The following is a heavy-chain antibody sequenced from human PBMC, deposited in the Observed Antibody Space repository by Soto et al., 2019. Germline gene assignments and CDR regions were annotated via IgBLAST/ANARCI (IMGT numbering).Heavy chain of an antibody. J-gene: IGHJ4*02. Sequence: QVQLQESGPGLVKPSQTLSLTCTVSGASISSGDYYWTWIRQPPGKGLEWIGSIYYSGSTYYNPSLKSRVTISVDTSNNQFSLKLSSVPAADTAVYYCARASYDSSTYYLDYWGQGTLVTVSS. CDR2: IYYSGST. D-gene: IGHD3-22*01. CDR3: ARASYDSSTYYLDY. V-gene: IGHV4-30-4*01. CDR1: GASISSGDYY.